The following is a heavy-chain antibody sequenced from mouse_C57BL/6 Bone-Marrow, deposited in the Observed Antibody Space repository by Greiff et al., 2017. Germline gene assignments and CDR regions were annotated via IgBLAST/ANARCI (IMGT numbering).Heavy chain of an antibody. CDR2: IDPSDSYT. CDR1: GYTFTSYW. CDR3: AREGGIRNWYFDV. V-gene: IGHV1-69*01. Sequence: QVQLQQPGAELVMPGASVKLSCKASGYTFTSYWMHWVKQRPGHGLEWIGEIDPSDSYTNYNQKFKGKSTLTVDKSSSTAYMQLSSLTSEDSAVYYCAREGGIRNWYFDVWGTGTTVTVSS. J-gene: IGHJ1*03.